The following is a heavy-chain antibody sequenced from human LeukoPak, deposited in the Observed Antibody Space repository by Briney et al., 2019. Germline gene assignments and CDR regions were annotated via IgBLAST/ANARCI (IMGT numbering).Heavy chain of an antibody. CDR3: AKDAAHYSGRKFDY. J-gene: IGHJ4*02. D-gene: IGHD6-13*01. Sequence: GGSLRLSCAASGFTFDDYAMHWVRQAPGKGLEGVSGISWNSGSIGYADSVKGRFTISRDNAKNSLYLQMNSLRAEDTALYYCAKDAAHYSGRKFDYWGQGTLVTVSS. CDR1: GFTFDDYA. V-gene: IGHV3-9*01. CDR2: ISWNSGSI.